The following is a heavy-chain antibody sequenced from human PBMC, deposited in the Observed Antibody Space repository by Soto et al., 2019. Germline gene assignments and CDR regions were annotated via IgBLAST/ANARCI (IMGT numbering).Heavy chain of an antibody. CDR3: ARDRGYCSGGSCYAEPFDY. V-gene: IGHV4-4*07. CDR1: GGSISSYY. D-gene: IGHD2-15*01. CDR2: IYTSGST. J-gene: IGHJ4*02. Sequence: SETLSLTCTVSGGSISSYYWSWIRQPAGKGLEWIGRIYTSGSTNYNPSLKSRVTMSVDTSKNQFSLKLSSVTAADTAVYYCARDRGYCSGGSCYAEPFDYWGQGTMVTVYS.